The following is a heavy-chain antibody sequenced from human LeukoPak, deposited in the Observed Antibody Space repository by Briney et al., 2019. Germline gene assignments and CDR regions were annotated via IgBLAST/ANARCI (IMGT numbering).Heavy chain of an antibody. Sequence: GASVKVSCKASGGTFSSYATSWVRQAPGQGLEWMGRIIPILGIANYAQKFQGRVTITADKSTSTAYMELSSLRSEDTAVYYCARDPGRSGSYYYYYYGMDVWGQGTTVTVSS. V-gene: IGHV1-69*04. CDR3: ARDPGRSGSYYYYYYGMDV. J-gene: IGHJ6*02. D-gene: IGHD3-10*01. CDR1: GGTFSSYA. CDR2: IIPILGIA.